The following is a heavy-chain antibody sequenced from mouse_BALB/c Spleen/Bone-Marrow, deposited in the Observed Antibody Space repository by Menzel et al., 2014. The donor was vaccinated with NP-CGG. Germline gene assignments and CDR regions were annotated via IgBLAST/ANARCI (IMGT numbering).Heavy chain of an antibody. CDR3: ARDDYAY. D-gene: IGHD2-4*01. CDR1: DYTFTTYW. CDR2: TYPSTGYT. V-gene: IGHV1-7*01. Sequence: QVQLQQSGAELAKPGASVRMSCKASDYTFTTYWLHWVKQRPGKGLEWIGYTYPSTGYTEHNQKFKDKAIMTAEKSSSTAYMQLSSLTAEDSAVYYCARDDYAYWGLGTPVTVSA. J-gene: IGHJ3*01.